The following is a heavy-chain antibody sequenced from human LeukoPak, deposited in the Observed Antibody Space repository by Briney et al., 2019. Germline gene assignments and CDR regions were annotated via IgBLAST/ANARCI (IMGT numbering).Heavy chain of an antibody. CDR1: GFTFSSYG. D-gene: IGHD1-7*01. CDR2: IWYDGSNK. J-gene: IGHJ4*02. V-gene: IGHV3-33*01. CDR3: ARWEIRGTAHQLDY. Sequence: GGSLRLSCAASGFTFSSYGMHWVRQAPGKGLEWVAVIWYDGSNKYYADSVKGRFTISRDNSKNTLYLQMNSLRAEDTAVYYCARWEIRGTAHQLDYWGQGTLVTVSS.